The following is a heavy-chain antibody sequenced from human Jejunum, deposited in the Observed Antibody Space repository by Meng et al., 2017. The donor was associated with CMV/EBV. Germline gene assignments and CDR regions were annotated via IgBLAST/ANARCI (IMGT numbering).Heavy chain of an antibody. CDR2: IKQDGSET. D-gene: IGHD2-2*01. J-gene: IGHJ4*02. V-gene: IGHV3-7*01. CDR1: GFTFSGDL. Sequence: GFTFSGDLMSWVRQAPGKGLEWVANIKQDGSETYYVDSVKGRFTISRDNSPPSLYLHLPRLRASAPSVYYFALPRCTSSWRYFDSWGQGARVTVSS. CDR3: ALPRCTSSWRYFDS.